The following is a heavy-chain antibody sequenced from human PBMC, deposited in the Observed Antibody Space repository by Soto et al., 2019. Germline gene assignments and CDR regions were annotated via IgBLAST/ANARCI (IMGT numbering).Heavy chain of an antibody. CDR3: ARSDGYHFNWLDS. V-gene: IGHV1-8*01. D-gene: IGHD2-21*01. CDR2: MNPNSNNT. J-gene: IGHJ5*01. CDR1: GYTFASYD. Sequence: QVQLVQSGAEVKTPGASVKVSCKASGYTFASYDRNWVRQAPGQGLERMGWMNPNSNNTGYAQKFQGRLTMTRDIALSIAHMKLSSLRNEDTAVYYCARSDGYHFNWLDSWGQGTLVTVSA.